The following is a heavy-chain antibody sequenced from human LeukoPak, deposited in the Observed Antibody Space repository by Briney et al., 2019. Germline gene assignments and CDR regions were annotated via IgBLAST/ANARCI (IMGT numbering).Heavy chain of an antibody. Sequence: GGSLRLSCAASGFTFDDYAMHWDRQAPGKGLEWVSLISWYGGSTYYADSVKGRFTISRDNSKNSLYMQMNSLRAEDTALYYCAKDNSGSYFDYWGQGTLVTVSS. V-gene: IGHV3-43D*03. CDR3: AKDNSGSYFDY. CDR2: ISWYGGST. D-gene: IGHD1-26*01. CDR1: GFTFDDYA. J-gene: IGHJ4*02.